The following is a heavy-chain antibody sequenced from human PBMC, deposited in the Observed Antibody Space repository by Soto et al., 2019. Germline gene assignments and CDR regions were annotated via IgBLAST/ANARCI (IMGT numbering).Heavy chain of an antibody. V-gene: IGHV3-23*01. CDR2: ISGSGGST. J-gene: IGHJ4*02. CDR1: GFTFSSYA. D-gene: IGHD3-10*01. Sequence: PGGSLRLSCAASGFTFSSYAMSWVRQAPGKGLEWVSAISGSGGSTYYADSVKGRFTISRDNAKNTLYLQMNSLRAEDTAVYYCATLWFGESLYQFDYGCQGTLVTVSS. CDR3: ATLWFGESLYQFDY.